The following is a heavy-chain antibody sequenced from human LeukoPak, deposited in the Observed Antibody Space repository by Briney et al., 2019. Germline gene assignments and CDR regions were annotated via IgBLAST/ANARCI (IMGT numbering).Heavy chain of an antibody. CDR1: GFTFSSYS. Sequence: GGSLRLSCAASGFTFSSYSMNWVRQAPGEGLEWVSSISSSSSYIYYADSVKGRFTISRDNAKNSLYLQMNSLRAEDTAVYYCARDSYNWNDVGSWSDYWGQGTLVTVSS. CDR3: ARDSYNWNDVGSWSDY. CDR2: ISSSSSYI. D-gene: IGHD1-1*01. J-gene: IGHJ4*02. V-gene: IGHV3-21*01.